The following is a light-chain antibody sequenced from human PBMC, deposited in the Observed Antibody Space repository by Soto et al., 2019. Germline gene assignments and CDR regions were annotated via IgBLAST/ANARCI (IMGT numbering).Light chain of an antibody. V-gene: IGLV1-40*01. Sequence: QSVVTQPPSVSGAPGPSVTISCTGSSCNIGAGFDVHWYQQLPGTAPKLLIYGTSNRPSGVPDRFSGSKSGTSASLAITGLQAEDEADYYCQSYDGSLTGYVFGTGTKVTVL. CDR3: QSYDGSLTGYV. J-gene: IGLJ1*01. CDR2: GTS. CDR1: SCNIGAGFD.